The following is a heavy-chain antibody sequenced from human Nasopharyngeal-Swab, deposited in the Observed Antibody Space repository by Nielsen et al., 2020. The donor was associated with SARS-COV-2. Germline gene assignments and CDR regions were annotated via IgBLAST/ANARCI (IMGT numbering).Heavy chain of an antibody. CDR3: AKDYSSGWVPYEY. Sequence: GESLKISCAVSGVSGFTVSNYAMNWVRQAPGKGLECISGISGSGGTIYYVDSVKGRFTTSRANSRNSLYLHMSNLRAEDTAIDYCAKDYSSGWVPYEYWGQGTLVTVSS. V-gene: IGHV3-23*01. D-gene: IGHD6-19*01. CDR1: GFTVSNYA. CDR2: ISGSGGTI. J-gene: IGHJ4*02.